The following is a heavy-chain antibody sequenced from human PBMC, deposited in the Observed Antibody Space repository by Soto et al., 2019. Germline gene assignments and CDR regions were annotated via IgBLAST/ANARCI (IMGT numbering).Heavy chain of an antibody. V-gene: IGHV3-49*03. J-gene: IGHJ6*02. D-gene: IGHD3-10*01. CDR3: TRSHSGLWFGESLRAYYYYGMDV. Sequence: GGSLRLSCTASGFTFGDYAMSWFRQAPGKGLEWVGFIRSKAYGGTTEYAASVKGRFTISRDDSKSIAYLQMNSLKTEDTAVYYCTRSHSGLWFGESLRAYYYYGMDVWGQGTTVTVSS. CDR2: IRSKAYGGTT. CDR1: GFTFGDYA.